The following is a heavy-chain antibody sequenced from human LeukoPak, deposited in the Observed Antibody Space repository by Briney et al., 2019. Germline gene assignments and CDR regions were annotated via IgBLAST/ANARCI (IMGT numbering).Heavy chain of an antibody. V-gene: IGHV3-23*01. D-gene: IGHD2/OR15-2a*01. Sequence: GGSLRLSCAASGFTFSSHWMSWVRQAPGKGLEWVSAISGSGGSTYYADSVKGRFTISRDNSKNTLYLQMNSLRAEDTAVYFCARGGLSIMGYWGQGTLVTVSS. J-gene: IGHJ4*02. CDR3: ARGGLSIMGY. CDR2: ISGSGGST. CDR1: GFTFSSHW.